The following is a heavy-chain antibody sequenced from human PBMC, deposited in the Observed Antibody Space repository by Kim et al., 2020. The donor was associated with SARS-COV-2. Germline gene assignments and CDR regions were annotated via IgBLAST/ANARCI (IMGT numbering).Heavy chain of an antibody. Sequence: SETLSLTCTVSGGSISSSSYYWGWIRQPPGKGLEWIGSIYYSGSTYYNPSLKSRVTISVDTSKNQFSLKLSSVTAADTAVYYCARLDSSGWLPTWGQGTLVTVSS. CDR1: GGSISSSSYY. D-gene: IGHD6-19*01. J-gene: IGHJ5*02. CDR2: IYYSGST. V-gene: IGHV4-39*01. CDR3: ARLDSSGWLPT.